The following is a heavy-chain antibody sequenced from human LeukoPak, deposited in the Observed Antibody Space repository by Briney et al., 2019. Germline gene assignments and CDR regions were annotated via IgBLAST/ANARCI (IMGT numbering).Heavy chain of an antibody. J-gene: IGHJ4*02. CDR2: INHSGST. Sequence: SETLSLTCAVYGGSFNGYYWSWIRQPPGKGLEWIGEINHSGSTNYNPSLKSRVTISVDTSKNQFSLKLSSVTAADTAVYYCARRYGSGSYYVGPLYFDYWGQGTLVTVSS. D-gene: IGHD3-10*01. V-gene: IGHV4-34*01. CDR3: ARRYGSGSYYVGPLYFDY. CDR1: GGSFNGYY.